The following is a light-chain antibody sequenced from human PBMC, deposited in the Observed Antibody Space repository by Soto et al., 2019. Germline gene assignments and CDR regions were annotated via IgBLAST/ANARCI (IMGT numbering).Light chain of an antibody. Sequence: DIVLTQSPATLSLSPGDTATLSCRASQSVGAYLAWYRHKPGQAPRLLISDASTRATGVPARFSGSGSGPEFTITISSLEPEDLAVYYCQQRSNWPPYTLGQGTKLEI. J-gene: IGKJ2*01. CDR2: DAS. CDR1: QSVGAY. CDR3: QQRSNWPPYT. V-gene: IGKV3-11*01.